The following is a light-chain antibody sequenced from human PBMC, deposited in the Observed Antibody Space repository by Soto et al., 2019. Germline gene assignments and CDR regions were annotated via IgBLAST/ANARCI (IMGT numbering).Light chain of an antibody. CDR2: GAS. J-gene: IGKJ4*01. CDR1: ESVSIY. V-gene: IGKV3-15*01. Sequence: DIVLTQSPATLSGSQGERATLPCRASESVSIYFAWYQQKPGQAPTLLIFGASTSATGLPARFSGSGSGTEFTLTISSLHSEDFAVYYCHQYHKCPFTFGGGTKVEIK. CDR3: HQYHKCPFT.